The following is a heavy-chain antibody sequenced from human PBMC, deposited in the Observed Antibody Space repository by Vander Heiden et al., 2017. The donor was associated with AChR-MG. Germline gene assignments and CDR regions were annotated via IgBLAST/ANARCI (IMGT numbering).Heavy chain of an antibody. CDR3: AKDSDSSYPNYFDS. D-gene: IGHD3-16*02. CDR2: INWDGTSI. J-gene: IGHJ4*02. Sequence: VQPVESGGGLVQPGRSLTLSRAASGFTFDDYAMNWVRQVPGKGLEWVAGINWDGTSIDYAASVKGRFTVSRDNGKNSLHLQMDSLTMEDTALYYCAKDSDSSYPNYFDSWGQGTLVTVSS. V-gene: IGHV3-9*01. CDR1: GFTFDDYA.